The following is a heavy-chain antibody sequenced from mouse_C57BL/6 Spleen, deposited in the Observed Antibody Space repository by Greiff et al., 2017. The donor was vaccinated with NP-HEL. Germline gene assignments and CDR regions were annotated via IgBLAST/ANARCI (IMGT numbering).Heavy chain of an antibody. CDR2: ISGGGGNT. Sequence: EVKLVESGGGLVKPGGSLKLSCAASGFTFSSYTMSWVRQTPEKRLEWVATISGGGGNTYYPDRVKGRFTISRDNAKNTLYLQMSSLRSEDTALYYCARQGTTVVDYFDYWGQGTTLTVSS. V-gene: IGHV5-9*01. CDR1: GFTFSSYT. J-gene: IGHJ2*01. D-gene: IGHD1-1*01. CDR3: ARQGTTVVDYFDY.